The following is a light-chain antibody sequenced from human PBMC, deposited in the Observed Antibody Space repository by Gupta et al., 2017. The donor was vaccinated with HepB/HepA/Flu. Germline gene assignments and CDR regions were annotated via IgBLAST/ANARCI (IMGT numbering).Light chain of an antibody. CDR1: QGIKNY. CDR3: QEDSDDPPWT. J-gene: IGKJ1*01. V-gene: IGKV1-27*01. CDR2: AAS. Sequence: DIQMTQSPSSLSAFIGDRVTITCRASQGIKNYLAWYKQKPGKGPNLLIYAASLCQAGVPSRFGGSGCGKNFTLTISSRQPEDVATYNCQEDSDDPPWTFGQGTMVEIK.